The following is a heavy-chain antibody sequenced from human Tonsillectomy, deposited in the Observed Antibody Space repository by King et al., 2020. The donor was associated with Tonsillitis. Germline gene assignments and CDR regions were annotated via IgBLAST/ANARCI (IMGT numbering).Heavy chain of an antibody. CDR3: ANCSAGYNYAFCYY. V-gene: IGHV1-69*01. CDR1: GGTFNSYA. Sequence: QLVQSGAEVKKAGSSVKVSCKASGGTFNSYAVSWVRQAPGQGLEWMGGIIPMFGTTIYAQKFQGRVTITADESTGTANMELSSLRSEDTAVYYCANCSAGYNYAFCYYWGQGTLITVSS. D-gene: IGHD5-24*01. CDR2: IIPMFGTT. J-gene: IGHJ4*02.